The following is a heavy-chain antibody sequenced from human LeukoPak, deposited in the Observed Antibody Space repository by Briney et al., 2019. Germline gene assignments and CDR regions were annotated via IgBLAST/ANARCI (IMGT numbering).Heavy chain of an antibody. CDR2: IRYDGSNK. V-gene: IGHV3-30*02. D-gene: IGHD2-2*02. CDR3: AKDCVMYCSSTSCYIGAFDI. Sequence: GGSLRLSCAASGFTFSSYGMHWVRQAPGKGLEWVAFIRYDGSNKYYADSVKGRFTISRDNSKNTLYLQMYSLRAEDTAVYYCAKDCVMYCSSTSCYIGAFDIWGQGTMVTVSS. CDR1: GFTFSSYG. J-gene: IGHJ3*02.